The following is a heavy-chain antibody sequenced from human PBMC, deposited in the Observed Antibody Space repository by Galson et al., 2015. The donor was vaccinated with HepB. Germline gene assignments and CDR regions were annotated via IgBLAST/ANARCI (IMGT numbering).Heavy chain of an antibody. J-gene: IGHJ6*03. V-gene: IGHV4-4*02. CDR1: GGSISSSNW. D-gene: IGHD6-6*01. CDR3: ARDFGFGSSALRYYYYYMDV. CDR2: IYHSGST. Sequence: SETLSLTCAVSGGSISSSNWWSWVRQPPGKGLEWIGEIYHSGSTNYNPSLKSRVTISVDKSKNQFSLKLSSVTAADTAVYYCARDFGFGSSALRYYYYYMDVWGKGTTVTVSS.